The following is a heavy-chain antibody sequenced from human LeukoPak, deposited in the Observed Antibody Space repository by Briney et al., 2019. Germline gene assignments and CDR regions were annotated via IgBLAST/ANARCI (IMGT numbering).Heavy chain of an antibody. CDR1: GFNFSSYS. J-gene: IGHJ4*02. Sequence: GGSLRLSCAASGFNFSSYSMNWVRQAPGKGLEWVANIKQDGSEKYYADSVKGRFTISRDNAKNTLYLQMNDLRTEDTAGYYGARRGAFWWSYLGPGTLVTVSS. D-gene: IGHD2-21*01. V-gene: IGHV3-7*01. CDR3: ARRGAFWWSY. CDR2: IKQDGSEK.